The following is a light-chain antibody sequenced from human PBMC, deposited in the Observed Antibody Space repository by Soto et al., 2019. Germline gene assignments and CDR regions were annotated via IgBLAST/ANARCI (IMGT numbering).Light chain of an antibody. V-gene: IGKV1D-12*01. CDR1: QGISSW. J-gene: IGKJ5*01. CDR3: QQASSFPLT. CDR2: AAS. Sequence: IQMTKSPSSVSAAVEEEVTITLRASQGISSWLAWYQQKPGKAPKLLIYAASSLQSGVPSRFSGSASGTYFTLTISSLQPEDFATYYCQQASSFPLTFGQGTRLEIK.